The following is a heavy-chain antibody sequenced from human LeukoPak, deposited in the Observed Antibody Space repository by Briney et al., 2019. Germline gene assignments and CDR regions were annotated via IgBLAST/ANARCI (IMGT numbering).Heavy chain of an antibody. CDR1: GFTFDDYG. J-gene: IGHJ4*02. Sequence: GGSLRLSCAASGFTFDDYGMSWVRQAPGKGLEWVSAISGSGGSTYYADSVKGRFTISGDNSKNTLYLQMNSLRAEDTAVYYCAKISSSWYYFDYWGQGTLVTVSS. V-gene: IGHV3-23*01. CDR3: AKISSSWYYFDY. D-gene: IGHD6-13*01. CDR2: ISGSGGST.